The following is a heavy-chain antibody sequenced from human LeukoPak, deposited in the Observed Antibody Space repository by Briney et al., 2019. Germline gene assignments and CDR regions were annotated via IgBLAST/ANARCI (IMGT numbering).Heavy chain of an antibody. J-gene: IGHJ4*02. V-gene: IGHV5-51*01. CDR3: ARGGVSGSLDFDF. CDR1: GYKFTSYW. D-gene: IGHD5/OR15-5a*01. CDR2: IYPGDSDT. Sequence: GESLKISCQSSGYKFTSYWIGWVRQLPGKGLEWMGIIYPGDSDTRYSPSFQGQVTISADKSITPAYLQWSSLKASDTAMYYCARGGVSGSLDFDFWGQGTLVTVSS.